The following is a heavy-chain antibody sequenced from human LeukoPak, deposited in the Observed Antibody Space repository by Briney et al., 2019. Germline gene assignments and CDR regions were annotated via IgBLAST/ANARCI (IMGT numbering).Heavy chain of an antibody. D-gene: IGHD2-15*01. J-gene: IGHJ4*02. CDR3: AREALGSSTDN. CDR1: GYTFTSHD. CDR2: MNPISGNT. V-gene: IGHV1-8*01. Sequence: ASVKVSCKASGYTFTSHDINWVRQAAGQGLEWMGWMNPISGNTAYARKFQGRVTMTRNTSITTAYMELSSLRPEDTAVYYCAREALGSSTDNWGQGTLVTVSS.